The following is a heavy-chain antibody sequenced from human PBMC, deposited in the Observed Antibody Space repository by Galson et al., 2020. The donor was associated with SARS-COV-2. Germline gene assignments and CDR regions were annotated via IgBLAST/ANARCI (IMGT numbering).Heavy chain of an antibody. V-gene: IGHV1-69*01. CDR1: GGTFSGYA. CDR3: ARTALESATYTHFDY. D-gene: IGHD4-4*01. J-gene: IGHJ4*02. Sequence: KISCKASGGTFSGYAVVWVRQAPGEGLEWIGGIIPSFDATHYAQNFRGRATVSADESTSTAYLELSSLRSEDTAMYYCARTALESATYTHFDYWGQGTLVTVSS. CDR2: IIPSFDAT.